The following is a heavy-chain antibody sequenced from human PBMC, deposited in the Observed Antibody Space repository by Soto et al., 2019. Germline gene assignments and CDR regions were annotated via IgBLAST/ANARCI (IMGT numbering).Heavy chain of an antibody. CDR3: ARDVYYDSSGYYSVPLAY. Sequence: ASVKVSCKLSGYTLTELSMHWVRQAPGKGLEWMGGFDPQNGETIYAQKFQGRVTITADESTSTAYMELSSLRSEDTAVYYCARDVYYDSSGYYSVPLAYWGQGTLVTVSS. D-gene: IGHD3-22*01. CDR1: GYTLTELS. V-gene: IGHV1-24*01. J-gene: IGHJ4*02. CDR2: FDPQNGET.